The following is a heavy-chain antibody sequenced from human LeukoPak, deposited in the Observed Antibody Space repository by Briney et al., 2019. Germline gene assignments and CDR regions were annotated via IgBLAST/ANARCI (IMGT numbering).Heavy chain of an antibody. Sequence: SETLSLTCTVSGGSISNYYWSWIRQPPGKGLAGIAYINYSGNTNYSPSLKNRVTISVDTSKNQFSLKLSSVTAADTAVYYCARLNVISSSPLHHFDHWGREPWSPSPQ. V-gene: IGHV4-59*08. J-gene: IGHJ4*02. CDR2: INYSGNT. CDR1: GGSISNYY. D-gene: IGHD6-13*01. CDR3: ARLNVISSSPLHHFDH.